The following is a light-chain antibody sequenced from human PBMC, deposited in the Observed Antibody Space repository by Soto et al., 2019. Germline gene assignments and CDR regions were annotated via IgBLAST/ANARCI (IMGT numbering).Light chain of an antibody. Sequence: EIVLTQSPGTLSLSPGERATLSCRASQSVSSSYLAWYQQKPGQAPRLLIYGASSRDTGSPDRFSGSGSGTDLTLTISRLEPEDLAVYYCQQYGSSPETFGQGTKVEIK. CDR1: QSVSSSY. CDR3: QQYGSSPET. CDR2: GAS. V-gene: IGKV3-20*01. J-gene: IGKJ1*01.